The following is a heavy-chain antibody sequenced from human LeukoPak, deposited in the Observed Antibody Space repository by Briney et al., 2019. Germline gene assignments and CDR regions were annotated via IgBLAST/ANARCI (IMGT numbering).Heavy chain of an antibody. CDR3: ASGPRGAFDI. CDR2: IYYSGST. V-gene: IGHV4-39*07. Sequence: PSETLSLTCTVSGGSISRSSYYWGWIRQPPGKGLEWIGSIYYSGSTYYNPSLKSRVTISVDTSKNQFSLKLSSVTAADTAVYYCASGPRGAFDIWGQGTMVTVSS. J-gene: IGHJ3*02. CDR1: GGSISRSSYY.